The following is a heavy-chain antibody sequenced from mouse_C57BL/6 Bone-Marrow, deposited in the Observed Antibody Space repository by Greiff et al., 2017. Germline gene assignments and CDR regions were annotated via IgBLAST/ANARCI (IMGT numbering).Heavy chain of an antibody. CDR1: GYTFTSYW. CDR2: IDPSDSYT. J-gene: IGHJ4*01. Sequence: QVQLQQPVAELVMPGASVKLSCKASGYTFTSYWMHWVKQRPGQGLEWIGEIDPSDSYTNYNQKFKGKSTLTVDKSSSTAYMQLSSLTSEDSAVYYCARDTTVVAHYYAMDYWGQGTSVTVSS. D-gene: IGHD1-1*01. CDR3: ARDTTVVAHYYAMDY. V-gene: IGHV1-69*01.